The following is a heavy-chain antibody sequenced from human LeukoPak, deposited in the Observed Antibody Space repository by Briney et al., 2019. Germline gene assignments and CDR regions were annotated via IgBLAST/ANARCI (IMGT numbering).Heavy chain of an antibody. CDR2: IYYSGST. V-gene: IGHV4-59*01. CDR1: GGSISSYY. J-gene: IGHJ3*02. D-gene: IGHD7-27*01. Sequence: SETLSLTCTVSGGSISSYYWSWIRQPPGKGLEWIGYIYYSGSTNYNPSLKSRVTISVDTSKNQFSLKLSSATAADTAVYYCARVPQGGWGAFDIWGQGTMVTVSS. CDR3: ARVPQGGWGAFDI.